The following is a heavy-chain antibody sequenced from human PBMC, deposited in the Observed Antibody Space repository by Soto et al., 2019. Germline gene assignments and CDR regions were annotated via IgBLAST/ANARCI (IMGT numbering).Heavy chain of an antibody. CDR2: TYYRSKWYY. Sequence: TLSLTCAISGDSVSSNSATWNLIRQSPSRGLEWMGRTYYRSKWYYDYAVSVKSRIPINPDTSKNQFSLQLNSVTPEDTAVYYCARDPVTAADYFDYWGPGTLVTVSS. V-gene: IGHV6-1*01. CDR1: GDSVSSNSAT. D-gene: IGHD6-13*01. CDR3: ARDPVTAADYFDY. J-gene: IGHJ4*02.